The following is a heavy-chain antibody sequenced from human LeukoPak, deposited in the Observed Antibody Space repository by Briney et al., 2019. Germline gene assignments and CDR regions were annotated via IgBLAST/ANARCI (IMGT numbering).Heavy chain of an antibody. J-gene: IGHJ3*02. D-gene: IGHD3-3*01. CDR3: ARDRIPYDFWSGATDAFDI. Sequence: SETLSLTCAVYGGSFSGYYWSWIRQPPGKGLEWIGEINHSGSTNYNPSLKSRVTISVDTSKNQFSLKLSSVTAADTAVYYCARDRIPYDFWSGATDAFDIWGQGTMVTVSS. V-gene: IGHV4-34*01. CDR2: INHSGST. CDR1: GGSFSGYY.